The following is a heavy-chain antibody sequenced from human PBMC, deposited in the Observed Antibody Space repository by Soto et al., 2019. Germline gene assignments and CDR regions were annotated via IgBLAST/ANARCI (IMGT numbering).Heavy chain of an antibody. CDR1: GFTFSSYG. CDR3: AKDEVLVVAVARDYYGMDV. Sequence: QVQLVESGGGVVQPGRSLRLSCAASGFTFSSYGMHWVRQAPGKGLEWVAVISYDGNNKYYADSVKGLFTISRDNSKNTLYLQMNSLRAEDTAVYYCAKDEVLVVAVARDYYGMDVWGQGTTVTVSS. D-gene: IGHD2-15*01. J-gene: IGHJ6*02. V-gene: IGHV3-30*18. CDR2: ISYDGNNK.